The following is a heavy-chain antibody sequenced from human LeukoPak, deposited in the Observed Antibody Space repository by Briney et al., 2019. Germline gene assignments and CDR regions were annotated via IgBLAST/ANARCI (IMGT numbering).Heavy chain of an antibody. CDR1: GFTFDDYA. V-gene: IGHV3-9*01. J-gene: IGHJ4*02. CDR3: ARGPDYYGSGSYGGPFDY. CDR2: ISWNSGSI. Sequence: PGRSLRLSCAASGFTFDDYAMHWVRQAPGKGLEWVSGISWNSGSIGYADSVKGRFTISRDNAKNSLYLQMNSLRAEDTALYYYARGPDYYGSGSYGGPFDYWGQGTLVTVSS. D-gene: IGHD3-10*01.